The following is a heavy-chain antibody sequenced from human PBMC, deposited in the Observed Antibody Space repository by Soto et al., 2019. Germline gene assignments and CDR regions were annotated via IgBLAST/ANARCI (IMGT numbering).Heavy chain of an antibody. J-gene: IGHJ3*01. CDR3: AIGERGAFDL. D-gene: IGHD1-26*01. Sequence: EVQLVESGGGLDQPGESLRLSCAAAGFTFDSYWMHWVRQAPGKGLVWVSRIHSDETSTTYADAVKGRFTISRDNAKNTLSLQMNSLRAEDTAVYYCAIGERGAFDLWGQGTVVTVSS. V-gene: IGHV3-74*03. CDR1: GFTFDSYW. CDR2: IHSDETST.